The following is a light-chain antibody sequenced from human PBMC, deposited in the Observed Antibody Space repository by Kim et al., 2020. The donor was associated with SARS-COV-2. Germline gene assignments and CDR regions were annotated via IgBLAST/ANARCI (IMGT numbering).Light chain of an antibody. CDR1: KLGDKY. Sequence: SVSQGQTASITCSGDKLGDKYACWYQQKPGQSPVLVIYQDSKRPSGIPERFSGSNSGNTATLTISGTQAMDEADYYCQAWDSLRVFGGGTQLTVL. V-gene: IGLV3-1*01. CDR3: QAWDSLRV. CDR2: QDS. J-gene: IGLJ3*02.